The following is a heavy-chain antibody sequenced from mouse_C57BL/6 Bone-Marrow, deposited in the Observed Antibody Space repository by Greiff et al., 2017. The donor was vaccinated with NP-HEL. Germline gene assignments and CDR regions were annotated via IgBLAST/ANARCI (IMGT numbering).Heavy chain of an antibody. J-gene: IGHJ2*01. CDR3: ARYLYYGSSRDY. V-gene: IGHV1-81*01. D-gene: IGHD1-1*01. CDR1: GYSLASYG. CDR2: IYPRSGNT. Sequence: QVQLQQSLAELARPGVAVKVGCKAAGYSLASYGGRLVGGVTGQCLDGIGEIYPRSGNTYYNEKFKGKATLTADKSSSTAYMELRSLTSEDSAVYFCARYLYYGSSRDYWGQGTTLTVSS.